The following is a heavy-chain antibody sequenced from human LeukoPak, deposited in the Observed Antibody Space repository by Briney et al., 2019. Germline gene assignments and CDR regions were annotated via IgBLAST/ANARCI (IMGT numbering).Heavy chain of an antibody. CDR1: GFTFSSYA. V-gene: IGHV3-30-3*01. Sequence: GGSLRLSCAASGFTFSSYAMSWVRQAPGKGLEWVAVISYDGSNKYYADSVKGRFTISRDNSKNTLYLQMNSLRAEDTAVYYCARPQGVGATLGRHYFDYWGQGTLVTVSS. J-gene: IGHJ4*02. D-gene: IGHD1-26*01. CDR3: ARPQGVGATLGRHYFDY. CDR2: ISYDGSNK.